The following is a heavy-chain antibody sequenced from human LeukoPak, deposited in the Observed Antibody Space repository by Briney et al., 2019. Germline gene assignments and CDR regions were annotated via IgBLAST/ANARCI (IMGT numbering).Heavy chain of an antibody. CDR3: ARRGSSGPTDY. D-gene: IGHD6-6*01. Sequence: SETLSLTCTVSGGSIRSSSYNWGWIRQPPGKGLEWIGSIYHSGSTYYNPSLKSRVTISVDTSKNQFSLKLSSVTAADTAVYYCARRGSSGPTDYWGQGTLVTVSS. CDR2: IYHSGST. CDR1: GGSIRSSSYN. J-gene: IGHJ4*02. V-gene: IGHV4-39*07.